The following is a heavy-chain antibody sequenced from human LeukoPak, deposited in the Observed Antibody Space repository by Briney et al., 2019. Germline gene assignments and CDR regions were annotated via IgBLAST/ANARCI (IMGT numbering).Heavy chain of an antibody. CDR2: IRSSSET. J-gene: IGHJ5*02. Sequence: GGSLRLSCAASGFIFSQYSMNWVRQAPGKGLEWASHIRSSSETFYADSVKGRFTISRDNARNSLYLQMNNLRGEDTAIYYCARDAGNSGYGCDLWGQGTLVTVSS. D-gene: IGHD5-12*01. V-gene: IGHV3-48*01. CDR3: ARDAGNSGYGCDL. CDR1: GFIFSQYS.